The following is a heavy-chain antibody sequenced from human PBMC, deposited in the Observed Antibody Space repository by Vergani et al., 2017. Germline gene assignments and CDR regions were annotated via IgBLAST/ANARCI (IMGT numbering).Heavy chain of an antibody. J-gene: IGHJ4*02. V-gene: IGHV4-39*01. D-gene: IGHD3-9*01. CDR3: ARTAIFILRYFHWAL. CDR2: IYHSGGA. Sequence: QLHLQESGPGLVKPSETLSLTCTVSGGSITSSSYYWGWIRQPPGKGLEWIGNIYHSGGAYYNPSLKGRVTISVDTSKNQFSLEVTSVTAADTAIYVCARTAIFILRYFHWALWGQGTLVTVSS. CDR1: GGSITSSSYY.